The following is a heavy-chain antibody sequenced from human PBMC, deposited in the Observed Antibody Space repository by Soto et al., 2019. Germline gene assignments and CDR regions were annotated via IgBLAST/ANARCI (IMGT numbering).Heavy chain of an antibody. CDR1: GGSISVYY. CDR2: IYDSGSP. J-gene: IGHJ4*02. CDR3: AGGVGSSPPRY. V-gene: IGHV4-59*01. Sequence: SETLSLTCTISGGSISVYYWSWIRQPPGQALEWIGYIYDSGSPYYNPSLRSRVIISADTSKNQISLKLTSATAGDPAVYYCAGGVGSSPPRYWGRGTLVTVS. D-gene: IGHD3-16*01.